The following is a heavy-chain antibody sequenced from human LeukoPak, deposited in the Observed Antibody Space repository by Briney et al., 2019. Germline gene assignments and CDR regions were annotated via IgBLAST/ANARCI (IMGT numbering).Heavy chain of an antibody. J-gene: IGHJ6*03. CDR3: ARVVPAAVYYYYYMDV. Sequence: SETLSLTCTVSGGSISSYYWSWIRQPAGKGLEWIGRIYTSGSTNYNPSLKSRVTMSVDTSKNQFSLKLSSVTAADTAVYYCARVVPAAVYYYYYMDVWGKGTTVTVSS. V-gene: IGHV4-4*07. CDR1: GGSISSYY. CDR2: IYTSGST. D-gene: IGHD2-2*01.